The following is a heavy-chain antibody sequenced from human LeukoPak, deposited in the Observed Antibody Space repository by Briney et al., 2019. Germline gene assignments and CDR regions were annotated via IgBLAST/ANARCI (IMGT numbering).Heavy chain of an antibody. Sequence: SETLSITCTVSGGSISSYYWSWIRQPPGKRLEYIGYIYYNGATNYNPSLKSRVTISVDTSKNEFSLRLTSVTAADTAVYYCARGGEVLDYWGQGTLVTVSS. CDR2: IYYNGAT. CDR3: ARGGEVLDY. J-gene: IGHJ4*02. V-gene: IGHV4-59*01. CDR1: GGSISSYY. D-gene: IGHD1-26*01.